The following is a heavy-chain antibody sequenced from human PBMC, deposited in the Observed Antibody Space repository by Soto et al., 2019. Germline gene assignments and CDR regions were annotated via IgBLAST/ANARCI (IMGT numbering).Heavy chain of an antibody. V-gene: IGHV1-46*01. Sequence: QVQLVQSGAEVKKPGASVKVSCKASGYTFTSYYMHWVRQAPGQGLEWMGIINPSGGSTSYAQKFKGRVIMTRETSTSTVYMELSSRRSEDTAVYYCAREMQPLRFLEWPTYCMDVWGRGTTVTVSS. CDR1: GYTFTSYY. J-gene: IGHJ6*02. CDR2: INPSGGST. CDR3: AREMQPLRFLEWPTYCMDV. D-gene: IGHD3-3*01.